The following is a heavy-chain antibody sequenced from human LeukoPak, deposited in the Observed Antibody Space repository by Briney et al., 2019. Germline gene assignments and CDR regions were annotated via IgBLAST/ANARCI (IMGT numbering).Heavy chain of an antibody. D-gene: IGHD3-3*01. V-gene: IGHV3-30-3*01. CDR2: ISYDGSNK. J-gene: IGHJ4*02. Sequence: GGSLRLSCAASGFTFSSCAMHWVRQAPGKGLEWVAVISYDGSNKYYADSVKGRFTISRDNSKNTLYLQMNSLRAEDTAVYYCARVILHGFLEWLLTPVDYWGQGTLVTVSS. CDR3: ARVILHGFLEWLLTPVDY. CDR1: GFTFSSCA.